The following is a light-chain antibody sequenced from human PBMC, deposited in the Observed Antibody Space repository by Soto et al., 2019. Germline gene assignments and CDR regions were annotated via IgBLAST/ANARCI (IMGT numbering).Light chain of an antibody. J-gene: IGKJ5*01. Sequence: IVDAPSPGTLVVSSGGRAPLSRKARQSVKRHLAWYQQKPGQAPRLLIYGASTRATGIPARFSGSGSGTEFTLTISSLQSEDFAVYYCQQYNNWLLITFGQGTRLEIK. CDR2: GAS. CDR1: QSVKRH. CDR3: QQYNNWLLIT. V-gene: IGKV3-15*01.